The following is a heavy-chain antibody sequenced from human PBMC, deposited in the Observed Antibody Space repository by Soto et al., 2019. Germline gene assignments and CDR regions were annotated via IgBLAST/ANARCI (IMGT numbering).Heavy chain of an antibody. CDR3: AALDCNSSSCHSTFDY. D-gene: IGHD2-2*01. CDR2: IYDTGST. CDR1: GGSISTYH. V-gene: IGHV4-4*07. J-gene: IGHJ4*02. Sequence: SETLSLTCTVSGGSISTYHWTWIRQPAGKGLEWIGRIYDTGSTNYNPSLKSRVTMSVDTSKTQFSLKLNSLTAADTAVYYCAALDCNSSSCHSTFDYWGQGTLVTV.